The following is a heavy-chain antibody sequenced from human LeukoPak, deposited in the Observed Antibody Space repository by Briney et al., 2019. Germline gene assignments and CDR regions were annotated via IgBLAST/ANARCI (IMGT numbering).Heavy chain of an antibody. CDR2: INSDGSST. CDR1: GFTFSSYW. CDR3: ARVDTAMVFYYYYYMDV. Sequence: GGSLRLSCAASGFTFSSYWVHWVRQAPGKGLVWVSRINSDGSSTSYADSVKGRFTISRDNAKNTLYLQMNSLRAEGTAVYYCARVDTAMVFYYYYYMDVWGKGTTVTVSS. V-gene: IGHV3-74*01. J-gene: IGHJ6*03. D-gene: IGHD5-18*01.